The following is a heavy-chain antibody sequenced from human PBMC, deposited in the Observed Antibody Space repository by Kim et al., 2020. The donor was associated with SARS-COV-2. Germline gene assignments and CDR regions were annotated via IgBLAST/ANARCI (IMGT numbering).Heavy chain of an antibody. CDR1: GYTFTSYG. V-gene: IGHV1-18*01. CDR2: ISAYNGNT. J-gene: IGHJ6*02. CDR3: ARATYYDFWSGPRDYGMDV. Sequence: ASVKVSCKASGYTFTSYGISWVRQAPGQGLEWMGWISAYNGNTNYAQKLQGRVTMTTDTSTSTAYMELRSLRSDDTAVYYCARATYYDFWSGPRDYGMDVWGQGTTVTVSS. D-gene: IGHD3-3*01.